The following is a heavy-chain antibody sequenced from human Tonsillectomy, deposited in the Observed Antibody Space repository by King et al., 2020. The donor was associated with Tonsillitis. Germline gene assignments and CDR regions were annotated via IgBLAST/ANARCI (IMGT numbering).Heavy chain of an antibody. CDR3: ARAPSYYYVSSGYQPFDY. CDR1: GFTFSSYS. J-gene: IGHJ4*02. D-gene: IGHD3-22*01. V-gene: IGHV3-48*01. CDR2: ISSSSSTI. Sequence: VQLVESGGGLVQPGGSLRLSCAASGFTFSSYSMNWVRQAPGKGLEWVSYISSSSSTIYYADSVKGRFTISRDNAKNSLYLQMNSLRAEDTAVYYCARAPSYYYVSSGYQPFDYWGQGTLVTVSS.